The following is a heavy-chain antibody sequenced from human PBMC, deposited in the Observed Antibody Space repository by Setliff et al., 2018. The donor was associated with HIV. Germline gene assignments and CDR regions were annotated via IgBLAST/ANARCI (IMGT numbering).Heavy chain of an antibody. V-gene: IGHV1-8*02. CDR3: ARGAWYTSGWYSSRYLDV. D-gene: IGHD6-19*01. J-gene: IGHJ6*03. CDR1: GYTFTSYG. CDR2: IIPNSGNT. Sequence: GASVKVSCKASGYTFTSYGISWVRQAPGQGLEWMGGIIPNSGNTGYAQKFQGRVTLTRHTSISTAYMEVNSLRSEDTAVYYCARGAWYTSGWYSSRYLDVWGKGTVVTVS.